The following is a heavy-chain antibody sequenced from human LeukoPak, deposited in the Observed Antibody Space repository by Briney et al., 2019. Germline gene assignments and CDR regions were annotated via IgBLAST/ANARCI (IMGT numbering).Heavy chain of an antibody. Sequence: GGSLRLSCAASGFDIYNDWMSWIRQAPGRGLEWVGRIKSKSAGGTIDYAAPVNGRFIISRDDSKNTLYLQMNSLKTEDTAMYYCTLIKGWGSGTYYLDYWGQGTLVTVSS. CDR2: IKSKSAGGTI. J-gene: IGHJ4*02. V-gene: IGHV3-15*01. D-gene: IGHD3-10*01. CDR3: TLIKGWGSGTYYLDY. CDR1: GFDIYNDW.